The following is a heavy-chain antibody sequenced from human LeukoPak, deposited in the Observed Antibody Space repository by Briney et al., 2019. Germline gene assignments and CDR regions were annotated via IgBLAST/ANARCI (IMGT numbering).Heavy chain of an antibody. Sequence: GGSLRLSCAASGFSFSNYWFHWVRQAPGEGLVWVSRTNEHGTIINYADSVKVRFTISRDNAKNTLYLQMNSLRTEDSALYYCVVDLSGSADYWGQGTLVTVSS. V-gene: IGHV3-74*01. CDR3: VVDLSGSADY. CDR1: GFSFSNYW. D-gene: IGHD3-10*01. J-gene: IGHJ4*02. CDR2: TNEHGTII.